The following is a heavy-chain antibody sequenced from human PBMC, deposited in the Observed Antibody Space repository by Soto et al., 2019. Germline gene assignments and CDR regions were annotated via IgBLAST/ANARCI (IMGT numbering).Heavy chain of an antibody. Sequence: GESLKISCAASGFTFSSYSMNWVRQAPGKGLEWVSSISSSSSYIYYADSVKGRFTISRDNAKNSLYLQMNSLRAEDTAVYYCARDGIAARPLLGAFDIWGQGTMVTVSS. CDR2: ISSSSSYI. CDR1: GFTFSSYS. J-gene: IGHJ3*02. CDR3: ARDGIAARPLLGAFDI. D-gene: IGHD6-6*01. V-gene: IGHV3-21*01.